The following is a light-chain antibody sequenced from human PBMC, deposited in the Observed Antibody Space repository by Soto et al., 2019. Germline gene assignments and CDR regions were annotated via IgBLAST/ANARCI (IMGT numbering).Light chain of an antibody. CDR1: QGVSSS. J-gene: IGKJ5*01. CDR2: AAT. Sequence: DIQMTQSPSTLSGSVGDRVTITCRASQGVSSSLAWYHQQPGKAPKLLIYAATTLQSGVPSRFSGSGSGTDFTLTINSLQPEDFATYYCQQLHSYPFTFGQGTRLEIK. CDR3: QQLHSYPFT. V-gene: IGKV1-9*01.